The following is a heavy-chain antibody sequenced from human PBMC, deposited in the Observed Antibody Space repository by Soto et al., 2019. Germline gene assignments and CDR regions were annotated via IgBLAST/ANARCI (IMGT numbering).Heavy chain of an antibody. Sequence: QVQLVQSGAEVKKPGSSVKVSCKASGGTFSSYAISWVRQAPGQGLEWMGGIIPIFGTANYAQKFQGRVTITAHESTSTAYMELSSLRSEDTAVYYCARVTVLERTGGVYWYFDLWGRGTLVTVSS. CDR2: IIPIFGTA. CDR1: GGTFSSYA. J-gene: IGHJ2*01. CDR3: ARVTVLERTGGVYWYFDL. V-gene: IGHV1-69*12. D-gene: IGHD1-1*01.